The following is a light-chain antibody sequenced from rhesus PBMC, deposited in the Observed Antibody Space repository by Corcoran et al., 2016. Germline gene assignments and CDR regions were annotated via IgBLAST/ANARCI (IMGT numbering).Light chain of an antibody. J-gene: IGKJ1*01. Sequence: DIQMTQSPSSLSASVGDTVTITCRASQSVSSWLDWYQQKPGKAPNLLIYKASSLESGVPSRLSGSGSGTVFTLTIYSLQPEDFATYYCLEYSTSPWTFGQGTKVEIK. CDR3: LEYSTSPWT. CDR1: QSVSSW. CDR2: KAS. V-gene: IGKV1-22*01.